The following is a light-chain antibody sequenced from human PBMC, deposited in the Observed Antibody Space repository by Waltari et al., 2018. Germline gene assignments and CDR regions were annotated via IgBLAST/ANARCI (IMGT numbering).Light chain of an antibody. V-gene: IGKV1-8*01. CDR2: AAS. J-gene: IGKJ5*01. CDR3: QQYYSYPIT. Sequence: AIRMNHAPSSFSASTAYIGTITCRASQGISSYLAWYQQKPGKAPKLLIYAASTLQSGVPSRFSGSGSGTDFTLTISCLQSEDFATYYCQQYYSYPITFGQGTRLEIK. CDR1: QGISSY.